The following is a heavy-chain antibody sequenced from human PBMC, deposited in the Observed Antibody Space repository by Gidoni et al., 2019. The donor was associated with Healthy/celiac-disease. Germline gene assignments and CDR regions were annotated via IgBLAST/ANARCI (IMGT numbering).Heavy chain of an antibody. CDR1: GFTFSSYA. V-gene: IGHV3-23*01. Sequence: EVQLLESGGGLVQPGGSLRLSCAASGFTFSSYAIGWVRQAPGKGLEWVSAISGSGGSTYYADSVKGRFTISRDNSKNTLYLQMNSLRAEDTAVYYCAKGYSSSSFLHFPLDTSVFWGQGTLVTVSS. J-gene: IGHJ4*02. D-gene: IGHD6-6*01. CDR2: ISGSGGST. CDR3: AKGYSSSSFLHFPLDTSVF.